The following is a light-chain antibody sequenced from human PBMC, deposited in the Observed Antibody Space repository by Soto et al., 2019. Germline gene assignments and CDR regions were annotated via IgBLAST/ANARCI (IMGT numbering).Light chain of an antibody. V-gene: IGKV3-15*01. J-gene: IGKJ4*01. CDR3: QQYNQWPPLT. Sequence: EIVMTQSPATLPVSPGERATLSCRASQNINNNLAWYQQKPGQAPGLLIYGASTRATGIPARFSGTGSGTEFTLTISNLQSEDFAVYYCQQYNQWPPLTFGGGTKVDI. CDR1: QNINNN. CDR2: GAS.